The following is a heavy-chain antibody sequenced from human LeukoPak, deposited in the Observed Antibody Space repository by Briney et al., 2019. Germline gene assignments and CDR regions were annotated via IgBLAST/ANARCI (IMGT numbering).Heavy chain of an antibody. J-gene: IGHJ6*03. CDR1: GSGFTFSEFW. V-gene: IGHV3-7*01. Sequence: PGGSLRLSCVASGSGFTFSEFWMGWVRQAPGERLEWVANIKGDGSETYYVDSVKGRFTISRDNVKNSVYLQMNSLRADDTSLYRCAREAYYGGPSCFAVNYMDVWGKGTTVTVSS. CDR2: IKGDGSET. CDR3: AREAYYGGPSCFAVNYMDV. D-gene: IGHD2-21*01.